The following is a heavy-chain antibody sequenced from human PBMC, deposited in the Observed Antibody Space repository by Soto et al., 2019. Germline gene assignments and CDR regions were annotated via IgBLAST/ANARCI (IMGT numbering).Heavy chain of an antibody. D-gene: IGHD2-8*01. J-gene: IGHJ5*02. V-gene: IGHV1-69*01. CDR3: AKKNPPGDSNKAWLDP. CDR1: GGTFVSSA. CDR2: IIPILGTT. Sequence: QVQLLQSGTELRQPGSSVTISCTPSGGTFVSSAFAWVRQAPGGRIEWMGGIIPILGTTKYAEKFMGRLTIRADDSSRTAFLELSSLTVDDTAVYFCAKKNPPGDSNKAWLDPWGQGTLVTVST.